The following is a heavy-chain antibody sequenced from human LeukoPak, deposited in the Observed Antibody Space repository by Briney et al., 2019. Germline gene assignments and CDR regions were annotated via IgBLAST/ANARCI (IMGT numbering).Heavy chain of an antibody. J-gene: IGHJ5*02. D-gene: IGHD4-11*01. CDR1: GYTFTSYY. V-gene: IGHV1-46*01. CDR3: ARAGTSVTNWFDP. CDR2: INPSGGST. Sequence: GASVKDSCKASGYTFTSYYMHWVRQPPGQGLEWMGIINPSGGSTSYAQKFQGRVTMTRDTSTSTVYMELNSLRSEDTAVYYCARAGTSVTNWFDPWGQGTLVTVSA.